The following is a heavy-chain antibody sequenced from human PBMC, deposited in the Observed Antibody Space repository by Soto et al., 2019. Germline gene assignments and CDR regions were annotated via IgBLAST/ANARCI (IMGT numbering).Heavy chain of an antibody. CDR1: GFTFSSYA. CDR3: ARDQFYSGSYYLYYYYYGMDV. Sequence: SGGSLRLSCAASGFTFSSYAMHWVRQAPGKGLEWVAVISYDGSNKYYADSVKGRFTISRDNSKNTLYLQMNSLRAEDTAVYYCARDQFYSGSYYLYYYYYGMDVWGQGTTVTVSS. V-gene: IGHV3-30-3*01. D-gene: IGHD1-26*01. CDR2: ISYDGSNK. J-gene: IGHJ6*02.